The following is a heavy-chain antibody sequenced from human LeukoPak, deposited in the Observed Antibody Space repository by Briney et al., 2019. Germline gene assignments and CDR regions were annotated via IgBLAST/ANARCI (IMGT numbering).Heavy chain of an antibody. CDR1: GGSISSYY. D-gene: IGHD3-10*01. CDR3: ARVARGWVPMVRGFDY. Sequence: PSETLSLTCTVSGGSISSYYWSWIRQPPGKGLEWIGYIYYSGSTNYNPSLKGRVTISVDTSKNQFSLKLSSVTAADTAVYYCARVARGWVPMVRGFDYWGQGTLVTVSS. CDR2: IYYSGST. J-gene: IGHJ4*02. V-gene: IGHV4-59*01.